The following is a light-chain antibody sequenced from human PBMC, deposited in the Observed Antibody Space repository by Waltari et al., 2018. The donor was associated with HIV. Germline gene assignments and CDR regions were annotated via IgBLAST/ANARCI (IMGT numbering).Light chain of an antibody. CDR2: EVS. Sequence: QSALTQPASVSGSPGQSITISCTGTSSDVGSYNLVSWYQQHPGKAPKLMIYEVSKRPSGVSNRFSGSKSGNTASLTISGLQAEDEADYYCCSYVGWSTILYVFRTGTKVTVL. J-gene: IGLJ1*01. CDR1: SSDVGSYNL. CDR3: CSYVGWSTILYV. V-gene: IGLV2-23*02.